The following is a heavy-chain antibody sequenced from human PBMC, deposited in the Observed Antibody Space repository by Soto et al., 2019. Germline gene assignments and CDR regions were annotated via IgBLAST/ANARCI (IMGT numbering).Heavy chain of an antibody. CDR2: ISYDGSNK. Sequence: QVQLVESGGGVVQPGRSLRLSCAASGFTFSSYAMHWVRQAPGKGLEWVAVISYDGSNKYYADSVKGRFTISRDNSKNTLYLQMNSLRAEDTAVYYCERGEMATMDDYWGQGTLVTVSS. CDR1: GFTFSSYA. D-gene: IGHD5-12*01. V-gene: IGHV3-30-3*01. J-gene: IGHJ4*02. CDR3: ERGEMATMDDY.